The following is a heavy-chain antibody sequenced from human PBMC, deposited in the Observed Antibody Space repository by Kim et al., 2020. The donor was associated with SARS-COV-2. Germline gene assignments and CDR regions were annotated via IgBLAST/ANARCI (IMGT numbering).Heavy chain of an antibody. CDR1: GFSLTPDRLVG. CDR3: AHDSPGLYGFDV. CDR2: IYGNDEK. Sequence: SGPTLVNPTKTLTLTCSFSGFSLTPDRLVGVTWVRQPPGKAIEWLALIYGNDEKRYTPSLKSRLTIAKDTTENRVVLTLTNVDPVDTGTYYCAHDSPGLYGFDVWGQGTTVTVSS. V-gene: IGHV2-5*01. J-gene: IGHJ6*02. D-gene: IGHD2-8*01.